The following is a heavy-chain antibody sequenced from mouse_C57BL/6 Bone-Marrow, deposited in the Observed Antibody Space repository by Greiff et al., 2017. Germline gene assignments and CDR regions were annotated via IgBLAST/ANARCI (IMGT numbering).Heavy chain of an antibody. CDR3: ARDRPGTNFDY. CDR2: ISDGGSYT. Sequence: EVQGVESGGGLVKPGGSLKLSCEASGFTFSSYSMSWVSQTPETRLEWVATISDGGSYTYYPANVKGRFTISRDNAKNNLYLQMSHLKAKDTAMFYCARDRPGTNFDYWGQGTTLTVSS. J-gene: IGHJ2*01. D-gene: IGHD4-1*01. CDR1: GFTFSSYS. V-gene: IGHV5-4*01.